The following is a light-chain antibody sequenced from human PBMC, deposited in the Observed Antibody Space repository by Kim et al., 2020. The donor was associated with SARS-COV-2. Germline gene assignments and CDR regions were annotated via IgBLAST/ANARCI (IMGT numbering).Light chain of an antibody. CDR3: ASYTSSSTFV. CDR1: SSDIGGYNY. CDR2: DVT. Sequence: QSVLTQPASVSGSPGQSIAISCTGTSSDIGGYNYVSWYQQHPGKAPKLLIYDVTQRPSGVSDRFSGSKSGNTASLTISGLQTEDEADYYCASYTSSSTFVFGIGTKVTVL. J-gene: IGLJ1*01. V-gene: IGLV2-14*01.